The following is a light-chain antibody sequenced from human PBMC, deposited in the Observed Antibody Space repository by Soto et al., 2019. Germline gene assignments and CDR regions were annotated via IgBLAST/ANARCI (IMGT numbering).Light chain of an antibody. Sequence: QSVLTQPPSVSGAPGQRVIISCTGSSSNIGAGYDVHWYQQLPGTAPRLLIYDNNNRPSGVPARFSVSKSANTASLTISGLQAEDEALYYCSSYTSTTTVRFVFGTGTKVTVL. CDR1: SSNIGAGYD. CDR3: SSYTSTTTVRFV. CDR2: DNN. V-gene: IGLV1-40*01. J-gene: IGLJ1*01.